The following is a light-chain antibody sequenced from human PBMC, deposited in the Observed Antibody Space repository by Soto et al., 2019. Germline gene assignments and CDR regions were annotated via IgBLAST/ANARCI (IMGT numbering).Light chain of an antibody. Sequence: DIQITQSPSSGSASVGDRVTISCRTSQSISNYLTWYQQKPGKAPKLLICAASSLQSGVPSRFSGSGSGTDFTLTISSLQPEDFATYYCQQSYITPWTFGQGTKVDIK. J-gene: IGKJ1*01. CDR1: QSISNY. CDR2: AAS. V-gene: IGKV1-39*01. CDR3: QQSYITPWT.